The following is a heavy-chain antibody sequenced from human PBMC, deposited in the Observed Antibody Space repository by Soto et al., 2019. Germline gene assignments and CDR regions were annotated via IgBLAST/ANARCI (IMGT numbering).Heavy chain of an antibody. V-gene: IGHV3-21*01. CDR2: ISSSSYI. D-gene: IGHD3-3*01. J-gene: IGHJ6*02. Sequence: LRLSCAASGFTFSSYSMNWVRQAPGKGLEWVSSISSSSYIYYADSVKGRFTISRDNAKNSLYLQMNSLRAEDTAVYYCARDYEFGDFWSGYYRSFYYGMDVWGQGTTVTVSS. CDR3: ARDYEFGDFWSGYYRSFYYGMDV. CDR1: GFTFSSYS.